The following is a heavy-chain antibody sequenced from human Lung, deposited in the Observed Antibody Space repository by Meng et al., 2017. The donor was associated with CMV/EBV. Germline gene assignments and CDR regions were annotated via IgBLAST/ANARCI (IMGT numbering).Heavy chain of an antibody. CDR2: MYPGATDT. J-gene: IGHJ4*02. V-gene: IGHV5-51*01. CDR1: GYSFSTHW. D-gene: IGHD3-22*01. CDR3: AMLPRAYYDSYGDWRSQGGSHDF. Sequence: GGSXRLXCKGSGYSFSTHWIGWVRQMPGKGLEWIGMMYPGATDTRYSPSFQGQVTMSADKYITTAYLQWSSLKASDTAIYYCAMLPRAYYDSYGDWRSQGGSHDFWXQGTLVTVSS.